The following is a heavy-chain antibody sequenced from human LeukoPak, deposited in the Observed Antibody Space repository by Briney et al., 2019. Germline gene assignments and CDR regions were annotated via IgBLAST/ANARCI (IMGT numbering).Heavy chain of an antibody. D-gene: IGHD1-26*01. CDR1: GFTFSDYY. J-gene: IGHJ4*02. Sequence: GGSLRLSCAASGFTFSDYYMSWIRQAPGKGLEWVSYISSSGSTIYYADSVKGRFTISRDNAKNSLYLQMNSLRAEDTAVYYCAKDRIVGATDSFDYWGQGTLVTVSS. CDR2: ISSSGSTI. CDR3: AKDRIVGATDSFDY. V-gene: IGHV3-11*01.